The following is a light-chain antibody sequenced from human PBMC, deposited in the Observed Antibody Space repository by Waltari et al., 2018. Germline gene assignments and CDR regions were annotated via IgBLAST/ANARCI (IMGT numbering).Light chain of an antibody. Sequence: QSVLTQPPSVSAAPGQKVTISCSGSTSNIGNNYVSWYQQLPGAAPKVFIYGTAQRPSGSPDRFSGSKSGTSASLGITGLQTGDEATYYCGTWDNNLSALVFGGGTKLTVL. CDR1: TSNIGNNY. J-gene: IGLJ2*01. CDR3: GTWDNNLSALV. V-gene: IGLV1-51*02. CDR2: GTA.